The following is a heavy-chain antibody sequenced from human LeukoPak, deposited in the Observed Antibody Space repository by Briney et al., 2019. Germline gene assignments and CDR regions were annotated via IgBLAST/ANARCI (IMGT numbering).Heavy chain of an antibody. CDR2: INAGNGNT. CDR1: GYTFTSYA. V-gene: IGHV1-3*01. J-gene: IGHJ4*02. D-gene: IGHD3-9*01. Sequence: ASVKVSCKASGYTFTSYAMHWVRQAPGQRLEWMGWINAGNGNTKYSQKFQGRVTITRDTSASTAYMELSSLRSEDTAVYYCAREAYDILTGYPMGANFDYWGQGTLVTVSS. CDR3: AREAYDILTGYPMGANFDY.